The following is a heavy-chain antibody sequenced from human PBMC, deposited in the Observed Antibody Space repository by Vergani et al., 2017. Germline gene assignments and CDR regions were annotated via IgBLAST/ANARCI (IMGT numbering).Heavy chain of an antibody. CDR1: GFTFSSYA. V-gene: IGHV3-64D*06. Sequence: EVQLLESGGGLVQPGGSLRLSCSASGFTFSSYAMHWVRQAPGKGLEYVSAISSNGGSTYYADSVKGRFTISRDNSKNTLYLQMSSLRAEDTAVYYCVKGTSYDFWSGYCDYWGQGTLVTVSS. D-gene: IGHD3-3*01. CDR2: ISSNGGST. CDR3: VKGTSYDFWSGYCDY. J-gene: IGHJ4*02.